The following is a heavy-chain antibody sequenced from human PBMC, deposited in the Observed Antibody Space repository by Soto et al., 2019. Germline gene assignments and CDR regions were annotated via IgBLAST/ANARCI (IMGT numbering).Heavy chain of an antibody. CDR1: GGSISSSSYY. J-gene: IGHJ4*02. V-gene: IGHV4-39*01. Sequence: QLQLQESGPGLVKPSETLSLTCTVSGGSISSSSYYWGWIRQPPGKGLEWIGSIYYSGSTYYNPSLKSRVTISVDTSTNQFSLKMSSVTAADTAVYYCARPEYSSGWYLGNWGQGTLVTVSS. CDR3: ARPEYSSGWYLGN. D-gene: IGHD6-19*01. CDR2: IYYSGST.